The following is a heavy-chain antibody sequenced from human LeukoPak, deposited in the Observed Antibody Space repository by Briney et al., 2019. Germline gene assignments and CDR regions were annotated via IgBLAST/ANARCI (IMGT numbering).Heavy chain of an antibody. Sequence: PGGSLRLSCAASGFTVSSNYMSWVRQAPGKGLEWVSVIDSGGSTYYADSVKGRFTISRDNAKNTLYLQMNSLRAEDTAVYYCARGYGSAAAGHGGFDPWGQGTLVTVSS. V-gene: IGHV3-66*02. CDR1: GFTVSSNY. D-gene: IGHD6-13*01. CDR3: ARGYGSAAAGHGGFDP. CDR2: IDSGGST. J-gene: IGHJ5*02.